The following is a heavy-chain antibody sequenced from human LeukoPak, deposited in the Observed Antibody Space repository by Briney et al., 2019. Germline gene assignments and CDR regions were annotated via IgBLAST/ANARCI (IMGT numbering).Heavy chain of an antibody. J-gene: IGHJ5*02. D-gene: IGHD3-10*01. CDR2: TGNKANSYST. Sequence: PGGSLRLSCAASGFTFSDHYMDWIRQAPGKGLEWVGRTGNKANSYSTEYAASVKGRFTISRDDSKNSLYLQMNSLKTEDTAVYYCARGRFDMVRGVNWLFDPWGQGTLVTVSS. V-gene: IGHV3-72*01. CDR3: ARGRFDMVRGVNWLFDP. CDR1: GFTFSDHY.